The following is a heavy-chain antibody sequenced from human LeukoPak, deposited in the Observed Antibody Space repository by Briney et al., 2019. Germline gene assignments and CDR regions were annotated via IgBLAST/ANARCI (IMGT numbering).Heavy chain of an antibody. V-gene: IGHV4-34*01. D-gene: IGHD2-21*01. J-gene: IGHJ4*02. Sequence: SETLSLTCAVYGGSFSGYYWSWIRQPPGKGLEWIGEINHSGSTNYNPSLKSRVTISVDTSKNKCSLKRSSVTAADTAVYYCAGYYGGYWGQGTLVTVSS. CDR2: INHSGST. CDR3: AGYYGGY. CDR1: GGSFSGYY.